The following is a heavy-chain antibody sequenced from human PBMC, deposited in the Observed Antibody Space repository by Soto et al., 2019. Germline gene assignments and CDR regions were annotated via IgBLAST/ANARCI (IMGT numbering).Heavy chain of an antibody. CDR3: ARDRLDVVVPAAILAY. D-gene: IGHD2-2*02. Sequence: GGSLRLSCAASGFTSSSYAMHWVRQAPGKGLEWVAVISYDGSNKYYADSVKGRFTISRDNSKNTLYLQMNSLRVEDTAPYYCARDRLDVVVPAAILAYWGQGTLVTVSS. CDR1: GFTSSSYA. CDR2: ISYDGSNK. J-gene: IGHJ4*02. V-gene: IGHV3-30-3*01.